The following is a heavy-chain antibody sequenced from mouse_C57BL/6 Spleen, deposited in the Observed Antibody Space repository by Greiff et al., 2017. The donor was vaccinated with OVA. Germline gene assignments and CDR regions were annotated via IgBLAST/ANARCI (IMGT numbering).Heavy chain of an antibody. J-gene: IGHJ2*01. CDR3: ARFYDYDGYFDY. Sequence: EVKVVESGGDLVKPGGSLKLSCAASGFTFSSYGMSWVRQTPDKRLEWVATISSGGSYTYYPDSVKGRFTISRDNAKNTLYLQMSSLKSEDTAMYYCARFYDYDGYFDYWGQGTTLTVSS. CDR1: GFTFSSYG. CDR2: ISSGGSYT. D-gene: IGHD2-4*01. V-gene: IGHV5-6*01.